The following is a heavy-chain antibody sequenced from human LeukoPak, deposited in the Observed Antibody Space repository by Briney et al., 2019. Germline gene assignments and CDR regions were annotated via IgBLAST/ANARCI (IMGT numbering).Heavy chain of an antibody. D-gene: IGHD3-22*01. CDR2: THNSGTH. V-gene: IGHV4-4*07. J-gene: IGHJ4*02. Sequence: RAETVSLTCTVSGTSIRNNYCVWIRQPAGQVLEWIGLTHNSGTHNYSPSLNGRVTLSEDTSKNQFSLKLTSVTAADKAVYSCARGPVTYYYGSGASPPRLNYYFDSWGLGTLVTVSS. CDR1: GTSIRNNY. CDR3: ARGPVTYYYGSGASPPRLNYYFDS.